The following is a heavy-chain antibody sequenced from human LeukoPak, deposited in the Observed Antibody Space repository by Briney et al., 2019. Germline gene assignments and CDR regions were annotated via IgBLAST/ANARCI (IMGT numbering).Heavy chain of an antibody. D-gene: IGHD6-13*01. Sequence: GGSLRLSCAVSGFTFSSYWVSWVRQAPGKGLEWMASINQDGSEKYCVDSVKGRFTISRDNAKNSLYLQMNSLRAEDMAVYYCARGVFSFDYWGQGTLVTVSS. CDR1: GFTFSSYW. J-gene: IGHJ4*02. CDR2: INQDGSEK. CDR3: ARGVFSFDY. V-gene: IGHV3-7*01.